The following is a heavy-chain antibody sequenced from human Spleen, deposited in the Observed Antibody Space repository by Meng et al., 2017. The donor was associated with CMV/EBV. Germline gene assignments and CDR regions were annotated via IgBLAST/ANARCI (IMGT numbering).Heavy chain of an antibody. CDR2: ISTSSAFI. Sequence: GESLKISCAASGFTFSPYAMNWVRQAPGKGLEWVSSISTSSAFIYYADSVKGRFTISRDDGKNSVYLQMNSLRAEDTAVYYCARHSTEATISDYCGQGTLVTVSS. CDR1: GFTFSPYA. D-gene: IGHD5-12*01. CDR3: ARHSTEATISDY. V-gene: IGHV3-21*01. J-gene: IGHJ4*02.